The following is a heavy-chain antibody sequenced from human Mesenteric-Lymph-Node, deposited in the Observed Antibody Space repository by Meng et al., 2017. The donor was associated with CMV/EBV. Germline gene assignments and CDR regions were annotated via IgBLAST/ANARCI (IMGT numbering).Heavy chain of an antibody. Sequence: ETLSLTCTVSGGSISHYYWNWIRQPPGKGLEWIGYIHDSGSTNYNPSLESRVTISVDTSKNQFSLKLSSVTAADTAVYYCVKGGATMIAYYGMDVWGQGTTVTVSS. CDR2: IHDSGST. CDR3: VKGGATMIAYYGMDV. J-gene: IGHJ6*02. CDR1: GGSISHYY. D-gene: IGHD3-22*01. V-gene: IGHV4-59*01.